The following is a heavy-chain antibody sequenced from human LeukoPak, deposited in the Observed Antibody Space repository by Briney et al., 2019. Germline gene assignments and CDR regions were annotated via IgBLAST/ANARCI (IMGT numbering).Heavy chain of an antibody. J-gene: IGHJ6*03. CDR1: GFTFSSYA. V-gene: IGHV3-30*04. D-gene: IGHD2-21*01. Sequence: PGGSLRLSCAASGFTFSSYAMHWVRQAPGKGLEWVAAISDDGSNKYYADSVKGRFTVSRDNSNNTLYLQMNSLRAEDTAVYYCARDPEGGDYYYYMDVWGKGTTVTFSS. CDR3: ARDPEGGDYYYYMDV. CDR2: ISDDGSNK.